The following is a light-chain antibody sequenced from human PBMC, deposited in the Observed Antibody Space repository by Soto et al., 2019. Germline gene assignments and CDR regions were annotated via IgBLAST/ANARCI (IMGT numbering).Light chain of an antibody. CDR2: DVS. J-gene: IGLJ1*01. Sequence: QSVLTQPRSVSGSPGQSVTISCTGTSSDVGGYNYVSWYQQHPGKAPKLMIYDVSKRPSGVPDRFSGSKSGNTASLTISGLQPDDEADYYCCSYADSYTSYVFGTGTKLTVL. V-gene: IGLV2-11*01. CDR1: SSDVGGYNY. CDR3: CSYADSYTSYV.